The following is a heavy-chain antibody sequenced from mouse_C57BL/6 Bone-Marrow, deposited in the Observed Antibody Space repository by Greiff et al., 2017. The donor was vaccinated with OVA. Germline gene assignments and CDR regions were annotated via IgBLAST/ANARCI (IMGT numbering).Heavy chain of an antibody. CDR3: AKSYDYPLN. CDR2: ISYDGSN. J-gene: IGHJ2*01. V-gene: IGHV3-6*01. D-gene: IGHD2-4*01. Sequence: EVQRVESGPGLVKPSQSLSLTCSVTGYSITSGYYWNWIRQFPGNKLEWMGYISYDGSNNYNPSLKNRISITRDTSKNQFFLKLNSVTTEDTATYYCAKSYDYPLNGGQGTTLTVSS. CDR1: GYSITSGYY.